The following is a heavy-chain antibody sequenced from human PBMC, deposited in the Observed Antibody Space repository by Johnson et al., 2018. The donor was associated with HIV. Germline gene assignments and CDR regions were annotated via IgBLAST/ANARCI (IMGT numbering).Heavy chain of an antibody. CDR3: ARAYTYGAFDL. D-gene: IGHD3-16*01. J-gene: IGHJ3*01. Sequence: QMLLVESGGGLVKPGGSLRLSCAASGFTFSNYAMHWVRQVPGKGLEWVAIISFDGSNEYYADSVKGRFTISRDNFKNTLFLQMNSLRVEDTAVYYCARAYTYGAFDLWGQGTLVTVSS. V-gene: IGHV3-30-3*01. CDR2: ISFDGSNE. CDR1: GFTFSNYA.